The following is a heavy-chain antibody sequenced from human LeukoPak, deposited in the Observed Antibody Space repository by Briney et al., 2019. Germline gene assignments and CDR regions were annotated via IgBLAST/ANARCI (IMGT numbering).Heavy chain of an antibody. CDR2: ISSSGSTI. J-gene: IGHJ6*04. V-gene: IGHV3-48*03. CDR1: GFTFSSYE. Sequence: GGSLRLSCAASGFTFSSYEMNWVRQAPGKGLEWVSYISSSGSTIYYADPVKGRFTISRDNAKNSLYLQMNSLRAEDTAVYYCAELAITMIAGVWGKGTPVTISS. CDR3: AELAITMIAGV. D-gene: IGHD3-22*01.